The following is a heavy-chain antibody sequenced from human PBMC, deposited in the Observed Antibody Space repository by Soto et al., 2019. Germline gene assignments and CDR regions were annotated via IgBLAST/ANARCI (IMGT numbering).Heavy chain of an antibody. CDR2: MSYDGTTK. J-gene: IGHJ4*02. D-gene: IGHD2-8*02. CDR1: GFIFSNYV. Sequence: QVQLVESGGGVVQPGRSLRLSCAASGFIFSNYVMYWVRQAPGKGLEWVVFMSYDGTTKYYADSVKGRFTISRDNSKNTLYLQMNNLRPEDTGVYYCAREVLGSRYFDYWGQGTLVTVSS. CDR3: AREVLGSRYFDY. V-gene: IGHV3-30-3*01.